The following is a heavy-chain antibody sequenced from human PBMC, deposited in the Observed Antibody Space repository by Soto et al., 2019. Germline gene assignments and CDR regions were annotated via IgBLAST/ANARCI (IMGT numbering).Heavy chain of an antibody. CDR2: IYYSGSA. V-gene: IGHV4-59*01. CDR3: ARGGWKLFDY. Sequence: LSLTCTVSGGSISSYYWSWIRQPPGKGLEWIGYIYYSGSANYNPSLKSRVTISVDTSKNQFSLKLSSVTAADTAVYYCARGGWKLFDYWGQGTLVTVSS. CDR1: GGSISSYY. J-gene: IGHJ4*02. D-gene: IGHD6-19*01.